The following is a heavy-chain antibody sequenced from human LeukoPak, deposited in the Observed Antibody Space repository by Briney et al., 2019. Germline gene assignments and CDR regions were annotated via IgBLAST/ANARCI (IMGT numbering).Heavy chain of an antibody. J-gene: IGHJ4*02. CDR2: IYYSGST. CDR1: GGSISSYY. D-gene: IGHD2-15*01. V-gene: IGHV4-59*01. Sequence: SEALSLTCTVSGGSISSYYWSWIRQPPGKGLEWIGYIYYSGSTNYNPSLKSRVTTSVDTSKNQFSLKLSSVTAADTAVYYCARAGDCNGGRCIDYWGQGTLVTVSS. CDR3: ARAGDCNGGRCIDY.